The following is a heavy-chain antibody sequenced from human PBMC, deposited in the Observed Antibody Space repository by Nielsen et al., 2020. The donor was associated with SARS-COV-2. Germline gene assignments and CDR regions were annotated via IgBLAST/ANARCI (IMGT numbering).Heavy chain of an antibody. J-gene: IGHJ6*02. CDR3: ARGWTVTTFYYYYGMDV. CDR1: GGSISSYY. CDR2: IYYSGST. Sequence: SETLSLTCTVSGGSISSYYWSWIRQPPGKGLEWIGYIYYSGSTNYNPSLKSRVTISLDTSKNQFSLKLSSVTAADTAVYYCARGWTVTTFYYYYGMDVWGQGTTVTVSS. V-gene: IGHV4-59*12. D-gene: IGHD4-17*01.